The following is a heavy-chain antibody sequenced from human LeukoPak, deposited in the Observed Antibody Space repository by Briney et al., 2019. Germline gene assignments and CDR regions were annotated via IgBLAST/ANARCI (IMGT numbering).Heavy chain of an antibody. J-gene: IGHJ3*02. D-gene: IGHD6-6*01. Sequence: SETLSLTCAVYGGXFSGYYCSWIRQPPGKGQEWIGYIYYSGSTYYNPSLKSRVTISVDTSKNQFSLKLSSVTAADTAVYYCARAQGAAARRHELVVGAFDIWGQGTMVTVSS. CDR3: ARAQGAAARRHELVVGAFDI. CDR2: IYYSGST. V-gene: IGHV4-34*09. CDR1: GGXFSGYY.